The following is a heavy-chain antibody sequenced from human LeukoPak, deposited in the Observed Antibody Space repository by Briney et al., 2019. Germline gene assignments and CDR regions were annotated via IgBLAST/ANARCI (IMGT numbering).Heavy chain of an antibody. D-gene: IGHD3-3*01. CDR3: ATTYDFWSGQRYFDY. CDR1: GYSISSGYY. V-gene: IGHV4-38-2*01. J-gene: IGHJ4*02. CDR2: IYHSGST. Sequence: SETLSLTCAVSGYSISSGYYWGWIRQPPGKGLEWIGSIYHSGSTYYNPSLKSRVTISVDTSKNQFSLKLSSVTAADTAVYYCATTYDFWSGQRYFDYWGQGTLVTVSS.